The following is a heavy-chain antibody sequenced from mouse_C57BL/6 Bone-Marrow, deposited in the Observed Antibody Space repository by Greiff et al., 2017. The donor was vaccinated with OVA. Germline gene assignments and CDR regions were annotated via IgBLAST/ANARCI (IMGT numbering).Heavy chain of an antibody. V-gene: IGHV1-59*01. CDR3: SRSASYYSYYYFDY. Sequence: QVQLLQPGAELVRPGPSVKLSCKASGYTFTSYGMHWVRQRPGKGLEWIGVIVTADSYTYYNQTVTGRATFHADTATSTAYMQLSSLTSDDSAVYYCSRSASYYSYYYFDYWGPGTTLTVSS. D-gene: IGHD2-12*01. CDR2: IVTADSYT. J-gene: IGHJ2*01. CDR1: GYTFTSYG.